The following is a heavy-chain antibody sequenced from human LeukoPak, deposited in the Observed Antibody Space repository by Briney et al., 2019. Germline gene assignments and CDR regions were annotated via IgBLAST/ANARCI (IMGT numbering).Heavy chain of an antibody. CDR3: AKDRSLTGTTISWFDP. CDR1: GYTFTGYY. Sequence: ASVKVSCKASGYTFTGYYMHWVRQAPGKGLEWVSAISGSGGSTYYADSVKGRFTISRDNSKNTLYLQMNSLRAEDTAVYYCAKDRSLTGTTISWFDPWGQGTLVTVSS. D-gene: IGHD1-7*01. V-gene: IGHV3-23*01. CDR2: ISGSGGST. J-gene: IGHJ5*02.